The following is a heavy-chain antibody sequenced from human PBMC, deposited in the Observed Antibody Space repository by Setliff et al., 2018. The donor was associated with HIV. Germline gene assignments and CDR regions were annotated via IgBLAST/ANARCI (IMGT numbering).Heavy chain of an antibody. CDR1: GYTFTSYF. V-gene: IGHV1-46*01. CDR2: IDPNGGAT. Sequence: ASVKVSCKAFGYTFTSYFLHWVRQAPGQGLEWLGIIDPNGGATNNAQKLQGRLTVTTDTSTGTLYMELSNLRSDDSAVYYCARAGGGATDQAFEIWGQGTMVTVSS. J-gene: IGHJ3*02. CDR3: ARAGGGATDQAFEI. D-gene: IGHD2-2*01.